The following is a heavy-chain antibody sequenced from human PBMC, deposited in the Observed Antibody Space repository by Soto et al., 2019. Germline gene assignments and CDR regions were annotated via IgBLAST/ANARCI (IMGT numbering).Heavy chain of an antibody. J-gene: IGHJ6*02. D-gene: IGHD4-17*01. V-gene: IGHV3-30*03. CDR3: AGGLENPCFHYGVNI. Sequence: GGSLRLSCAASGFSFSSYGMERVRLAPGKGLEWLAATTYAGGIKHYVDSVKGRFTISRDNSKNTLYLQMNSLRVEDTATYYCAGGLENPCFHYGVNIWGRGSTVSV. CDR1: GFSFSSYG. CDR2: TTYAGGIK.